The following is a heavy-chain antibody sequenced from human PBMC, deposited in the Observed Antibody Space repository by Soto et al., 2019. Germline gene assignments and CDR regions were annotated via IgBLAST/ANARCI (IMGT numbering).Heavy chain of an antibody. CDR3: ARGLVVVVPAAIWFDP. Sequence: SETLSLTCSVSDDSINSDKYYWGWIRQPPGKWLEWIGRINHSGNTNYNPSLKTRVTISVDTSKNQFSLKLSSVTAADTAVYYCARGLVVVVPAAIWFDPWGQGTLVTVSS. J-gene: IGHJ5*02. CDR1: DDSINSDKYY. CDR2: INHSGNT. V-gene: IGHV4-39*07. D-gene: IGHD2-2*02.